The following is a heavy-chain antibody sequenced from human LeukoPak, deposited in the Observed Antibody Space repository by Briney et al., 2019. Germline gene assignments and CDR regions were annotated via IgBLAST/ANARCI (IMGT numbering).Heavy chain of an antibody. V-gene: IGHV4-38-2*01. J-gene: IGHJ4*02. CDR2: IYHSGST. Sequence: SETLSLTCAVSRYSISSGYYWGWIRQPPGKGLEWIGSIYHSGSTYYNPSLRSRATKSVDTSKNQFSLRVSSVTAADTAVCYCARQTSKGWGIDYWGQGILVTVSS. CDR1: RYSISSGYY. D-gene: IGHD3-16*01. CDR3: ARQTSKGWGIDY.